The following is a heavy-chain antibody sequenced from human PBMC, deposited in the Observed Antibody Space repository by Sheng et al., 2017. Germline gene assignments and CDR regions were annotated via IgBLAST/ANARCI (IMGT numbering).Heavy chain of an antibody. D-gene: IGHD3-10*01. Sequence: ESGGGVVQPGGSLRLSCAASGFTFSTYGMHWVRQAPGKGLEWVAFIQHDPTDKRYADSVKGRFTISRDNSKNTLYLQMNSLRPEDTAVYYCAQDKELFPFDYWGQGTLATVSS. CDR2: IQHDPTDK. CDR3: AQDKELFPFDY. CDR1: GFTFSTYG. J-gene: IGHJ4*02. V-gene: IGHV3-30*02.